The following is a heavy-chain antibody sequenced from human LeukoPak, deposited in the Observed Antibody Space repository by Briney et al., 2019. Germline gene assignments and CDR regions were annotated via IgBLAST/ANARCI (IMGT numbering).Heavy chain of an antibody. J-gene: IGHJ6*02. CDR3: ARVTRIAAAGRPVRHYGMDV. CDR2: INHNSGDT. V-gene: IGHV1-2*02. D-gene: IGHD6-13*01. CDR1: GYTFTGYY. Sequence: ASVKVSCKGSGYTFTGYYMLWVRQAPGQGLEWMGWINHNSGDTNYAQKFQGRVTMIRDTSISTAYMELSRLRSDDTAVYYCARVTRIAAAGRPVRHYGMDVWGQGTTVTVSS.